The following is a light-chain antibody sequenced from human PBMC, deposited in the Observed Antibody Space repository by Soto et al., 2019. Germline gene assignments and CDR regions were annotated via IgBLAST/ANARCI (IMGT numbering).Light chain of an antibody. CDR1: QSVSSN. CDR2: GAS. V-gene: IGKV3-15*01. J-gene: IGKJ1*01. CDR3: QQYNNWRT. Sequence: EIGMTQSPATLSVSQGERATLSCRASQSVSSNLAWYQQKPGQAPRLLIYGASTRATGIPARFSGSGSGTEFTLTISSLQSEDFAVYYCQQYNNWRTFGQGTKVDIK.